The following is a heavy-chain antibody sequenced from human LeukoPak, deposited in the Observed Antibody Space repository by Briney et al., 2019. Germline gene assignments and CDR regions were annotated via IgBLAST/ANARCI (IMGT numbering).Heavy chain of an antibody. D-gene: IGHD3-3*01. J-gene: IGHJ4*02. CDR3: AKDHLARYYDFWSGYNFDY. CDR1: GFTFSSYG. CDR2: IRYDGSNK. Sequence: GGSLRLSCAASGFTFSSYGMHWVRQAPGKGLEWVAFIRYDGSNKYYADSVKGRFTISRDNSKNTLYLQMNSLRAEDTAVYYCAKDHLARYYDFWSGYNFDYWGQGTLVTVSS. V-gene: IGHV3-30*02.